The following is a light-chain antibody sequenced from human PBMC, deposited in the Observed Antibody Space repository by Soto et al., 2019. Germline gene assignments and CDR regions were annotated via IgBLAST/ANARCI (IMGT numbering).Light chain of an antibody. CDR2: DSS. J-gene: IGKJ5*01. Sequence: EIVLTQSPATLSSSPGERATLSCRASQTVGSRLAWYQHKPGQAPRLLIYDSSNRATGIPARFSGSGSGTDFTLTISSLEPEDSAIYYCQQRYNWPPLTFGQGTRLEIK. CDR3: QQRYNWPPLT. V-gene: IGKV3-11*01. CDR1: QTVGSR.